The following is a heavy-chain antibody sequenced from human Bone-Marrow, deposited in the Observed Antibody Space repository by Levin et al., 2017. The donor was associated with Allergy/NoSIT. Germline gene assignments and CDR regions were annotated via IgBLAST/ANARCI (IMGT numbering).Heavy chain of an antibody. Sequence: GGSLRFSCSASGFNFSSYWMHWVRQAPGKGLVWVSRINRDGSSTSYADSVKGRFTISRDNAKNTLYLQMNSLRAEDTSVYYCARDRVTTNWYFDLWSRGTLVTVSS. CDR1: GFNFSSYW. CDR2: INRDGSST. V-gene: IGHV3-74*01. CDR3: ARDRVTTNWYFDL. D-gene: IGHD4-17*01. J-gene: IGHJ2*01.